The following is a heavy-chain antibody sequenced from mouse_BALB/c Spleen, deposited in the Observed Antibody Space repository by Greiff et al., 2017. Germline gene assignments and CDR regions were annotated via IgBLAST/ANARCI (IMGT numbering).Heavy chain of an antibody. J-gene: IGHJ4*01. CDR1: GYTFTDYY. CDR3: ARGGGSGYYAMDY. Sequence: VKLQESGAELVKPGASVKLSCKASGYTFTDYYINWVKQRTGQGLEWIGEIYPGSGNTYYNEKFKGKATLTADKSSSTAYMQLSSLTSEDSAVYFCARGGGSGYYAMDYWGQGTSVTVSS. V-gene: IGHV1-77*01. CDR2: IYPGSGNT. D-gene: IGHD3-1*01.